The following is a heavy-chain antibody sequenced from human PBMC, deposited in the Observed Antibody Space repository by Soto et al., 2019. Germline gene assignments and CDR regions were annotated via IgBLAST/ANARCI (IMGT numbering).Heavy chain of an antibody. V-gene: IGHV4-31*03. J-gene: IGHJ4*02. D-gene: IGHD5-12*01. Sequence: QVQLQESGPGLVKPSQTLSLTCTVSGGSITRGGYYWTWIRQHPGKGLEWIGYMYYSGSTYYNPSLKSRLTISVDTSKNQFSLKLSSVTAADTAVYYCARVDSGGYAYFDYWGQGTLVTVSS. CDR1: GGSITRGGYY. CDR2: MYYSGST. CDR3: ARVDSGGYAYFDY.